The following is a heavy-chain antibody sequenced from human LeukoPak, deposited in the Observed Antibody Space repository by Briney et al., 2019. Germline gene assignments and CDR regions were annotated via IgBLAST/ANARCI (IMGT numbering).Heavy chain of an antibody. D-gene: IGHD1-26*01. Sequence: GGSLRLSCPGSGFTFSSYGMHGLRQAPGKGLDGVAVISYDGSNKYYADSVKGRFTISRDNSKNTLYRQINSLRAEDTAVYYCAKDLRSGSYSGDYYYYYGMDVWGQGTTVTVSS. J-gene: IGHJ6*02. V-gene: IGHV3-30*18. CDR1: GFTFSSYG. CDR3: AKDLRSGSYSGDYYYYYGMDV. CDR2: ISYDGSNK.